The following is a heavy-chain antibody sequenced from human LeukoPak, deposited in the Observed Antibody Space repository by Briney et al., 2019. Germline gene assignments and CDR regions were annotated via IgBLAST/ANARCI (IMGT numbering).Heavy chain of an antibody. CDR3: ARDHYYYDSSGYYRTDAFDI. D-gene: IGHD3-22*01. J-gene: IGHJ3*02. CDR1: GGSISSYY. V-gene: IGHV4-59*01. CDR2: IYYSGST. Sequence: SETLSLTCTVSGGSISSYYWSWIRQPPGKGLEWIGYIYYSGSTNYNPSLKSRVTISVDTSKNQFSLKLGSVTAADTAVYYCARDHYYYDSSGYYRTDAFDIWGQGTMVTVSS.